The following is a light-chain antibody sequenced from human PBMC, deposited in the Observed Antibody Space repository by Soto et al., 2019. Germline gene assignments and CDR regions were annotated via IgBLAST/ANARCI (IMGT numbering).Light chain of an antibody. J-gene: IGKJ1*01. CDR2: GES. Sequence: ETVMTQSPVTLSVSPGESATLSCRASQSVSSNLAWYQQKPGQDPRXLIYGESTRATGIPASFSGSGSGTEFTLTISSLQPDDFATYYCQQYRITWTVGQGTKVDIK. CDR1: QSVSSN. V-gene: IGKV3-15*01. CDR3: QQYRITWT.